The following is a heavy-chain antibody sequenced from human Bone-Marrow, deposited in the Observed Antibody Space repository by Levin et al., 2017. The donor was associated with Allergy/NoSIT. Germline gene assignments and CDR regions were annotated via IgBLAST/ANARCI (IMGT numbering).Heavy chain of an antibody. Sequence: GESLKISCATSGFSFSSYVMHWVRQAPGKGLESVAVIWYDGSNKYYRDSVKGRFTISRDNSKNTLYLQMNSLRAEDTAVYYCARGAFYGDNISGAFDIWGQGTTVTVS. V-gene: IGHV3-33*01. CDR3: ARGAFYGDNISGAFDI. CDR2: IWYDGSNK. CDR1: GFSFSSYV. D-gene: IGHD4-17*01. J-gene: IGHJ3*02.